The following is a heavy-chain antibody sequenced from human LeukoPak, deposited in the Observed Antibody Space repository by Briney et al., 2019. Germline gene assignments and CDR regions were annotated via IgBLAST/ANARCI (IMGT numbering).Heavy chain of an antibody. CDR2: ISGSGGST. D-gene: IGHD2-15*01. Sequence: GGSLRLSCAASGFTFSSYAMSWVRQAPGKGLEWVSAISGSGGSTYYADSVKGRFTISRDNSKNTLYLQMNSLRAEDTAVYYCAKGSPFRYCSGGSCYPDPWGQGTQVTVSS. V-gene: IGHV3-23*01. J-gene: IGHJ5*02. CDR1: GFTFSSYA. CDR3: AKGSPFRYCSGGSCYPDP.